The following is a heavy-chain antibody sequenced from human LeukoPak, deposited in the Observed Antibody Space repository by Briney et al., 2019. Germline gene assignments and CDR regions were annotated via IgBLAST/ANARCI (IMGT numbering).Heavy chain of an antibody. CDR2: IKQDGSAK. CDR3: AKLVDYCEGRTCFTTYYYTDI. J-gene: IGHJ6*03. Sequence: GGSLRLSCAASGFTFSSYWMSWVRQAPGKGLEWVANIKQDGSAKNYGDSVKGRFTISRDNAKNSLYLQMNSLRVEDTAVYYCAKLVDYCEGRTCFTTYYYTDIWGKGTTVTVSS. V-gene: IGHV3-7*01. CDR1: GFTFSSYW. D-gene: IGHD4/OR15-4a*01.